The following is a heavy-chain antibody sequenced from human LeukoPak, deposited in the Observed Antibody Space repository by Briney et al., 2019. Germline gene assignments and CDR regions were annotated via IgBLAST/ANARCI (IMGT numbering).Heavy chain of an antibody. CDR3: ARGGEYYYDSSGYYYYH. CDR2: INHSGST. CDR1: GGSFSGYY. V-gene: IGHV4-34*01. Sequence: SETLSLTCAVYGGSFSGYYWSWIRQPPGKGLEWIGEINHSGSTNYNPSLKSRVTISVDTSKNQFSLKLSSVTATDTAVYYCARGGEYYYDSSGYYYYHWGQGTLVTVSS. J-gene: IGHJ5*02. D-gene: IGHD3-22*01.